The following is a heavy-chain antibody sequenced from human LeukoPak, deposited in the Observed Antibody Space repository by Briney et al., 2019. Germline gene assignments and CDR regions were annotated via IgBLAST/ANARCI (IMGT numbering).Heavy chain of an antibody. J-gene: IGHJ5*02. CDR2: IQYDGTDK. CDR1: GFIFISYS. Sequence: GGSLTHSCGACGFIFISYSMHWVRRAPAEGLEWVAFIQYDGTDKYYADSVKGRFTISRDTSKNTLFLHMNSLRAEDTAVYYCAKDSKATVETLLYNCLDLWGQGTLVTVSS. D-gene: IGHD1-26*01. CDR3: AKDSKATVETLLYNCLDL. V-gene: IGHV3-30*02.